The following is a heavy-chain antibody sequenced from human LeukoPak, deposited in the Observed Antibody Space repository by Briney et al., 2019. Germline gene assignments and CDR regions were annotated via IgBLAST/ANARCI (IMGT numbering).Heavy chain of an antibody. D-gene: IGHD6-13*01. Sequence: ASVKVSCKASGYTFTSYGISWVRQAPGQGLEWMGWISAYNGNTNYAQKLQGRVTMTTVTSTSTAYMELRSLRSDDTAVYYCAGERLYSSSWPTDYWGQGTLVTVSS. CDR3: AGERLYSSSWPTDY. CDR1: GYTFTSYG. CDR2: ISAYNGNT. J-gene: IGHJ4*02. V-gene: IGHV1-18*01.